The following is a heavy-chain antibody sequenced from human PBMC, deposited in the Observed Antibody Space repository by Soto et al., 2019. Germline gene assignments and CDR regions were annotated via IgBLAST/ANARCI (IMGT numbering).Heavy chain of an antibody. V-gene: IGHV4-30-4*01. J-gene: IGHJ4*02. Sequence: SETLSLTCAVSGASVTSDDYYWSWIRQPPGKGLEWIGYIYHSGSTYYNPSLKSRVSISIDTSQNQFSLKLTSLTAADTAVYYCARDPIFYYASSGYGGSYFDYWGQGSRVTVSS. D-gene: IGHD3-22*01. CDR3: ARDPIFYYASSGYGGSYFDY. CDR1: GASVTSDDYY. CDR2: IYHSGST.